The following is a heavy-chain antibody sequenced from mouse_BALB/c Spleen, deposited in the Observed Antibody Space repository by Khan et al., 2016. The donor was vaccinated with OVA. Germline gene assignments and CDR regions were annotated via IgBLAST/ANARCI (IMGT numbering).Heavy chain of an antibody. CDR1: GFSLTSYG. D-gene: IGHD1-3*01. J-gene: IGHJ2*01. Sequence: QVQLKQSGPGLVAPSQSLSITCTVSGFSLTSYGVHWVRQPPGKGLEWLGVIWAGGSTNYNSAPMSRLSISKDTSKSQVFLKMNSLKTDDTAMYYYARLEDIWGQGTTLTGSS. CDR2: IWAGGST. CDR3: ARLEDI. V-gene: IGHV2-9*02.